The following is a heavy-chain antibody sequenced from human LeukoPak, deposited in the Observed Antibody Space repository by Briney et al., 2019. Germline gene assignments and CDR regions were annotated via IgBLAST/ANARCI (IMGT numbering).Heavy chain of an antibody. D-gene: IGHD6-6*01. J-gene: IGHJ6*02. V-gene: IGHV1-2*02. CDR3: ARDGIAARSVYFGMDV. CDR1: GYTFTGYY. CDR2: INPNSGGT. Sequence: ASVKVSCKASGYTFTGYYIHWVRQAPGQGLEWMGWINPNSGGTNYAQKFQGRVTMTRDTSISTAYMELSRLSSDDTAVYYCARDGIAARSVYFGMDVWGQGTTVTVSS.